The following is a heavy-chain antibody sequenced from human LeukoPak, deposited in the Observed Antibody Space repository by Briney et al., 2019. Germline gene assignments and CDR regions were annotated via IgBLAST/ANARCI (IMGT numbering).Heavy chain of an antibody. CDR1: GFSFSTYW. CDR2: IMRDGSEK. Sequence: GGSLRLSCAASGFSFSTYWMNWVRQPPGKGLEWVANIMRDGSEKYYVDSVKGRFTISRDNAKNSLYLQMNRLRAEDTAVYYCARDPSRGYSYGYADYWGQGSLVTVSS. J-gene: IGHJ4*02. V-gene: IGHV3-7*01. CDR3: ARDPSRGYSYGYADY. D-gene: IGHD5-18*01.